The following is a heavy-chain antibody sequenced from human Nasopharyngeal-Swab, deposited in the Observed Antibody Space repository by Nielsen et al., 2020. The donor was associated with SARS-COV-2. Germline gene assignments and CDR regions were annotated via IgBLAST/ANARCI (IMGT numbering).Heavy chain of an antibody. J-gene: IGHJ5*02. CDR3: AADDVGSFS. D-gene: IGHD1-1*01. Sequence: VCEAPGKGLEWVGRIKSSTDGGTTDYIAPVKGRFNISRDDSKNTLYLQMTSLKTEDTAVYYCAADDVGSFSWGQGTPVTVSS. V-gene: IGHV3-15*01. CDR2: IKSSTDGGTT.